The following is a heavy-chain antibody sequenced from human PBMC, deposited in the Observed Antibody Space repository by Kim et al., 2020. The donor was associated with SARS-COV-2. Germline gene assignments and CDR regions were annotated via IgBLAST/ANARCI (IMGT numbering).Heavy chain of an antibody. D-gene: IGHD1-1*01. V-gene: IGHV3-33*03. Sequence: VKGRFTISRDKSKNTLYLQMNSLRAEDTAVYYCAKVEMATTQPYYYGMDVWGQGTTVTVSS. J-gene: IGHJ6*02. CDR3: AKVEMATTQPYYYGMDV.